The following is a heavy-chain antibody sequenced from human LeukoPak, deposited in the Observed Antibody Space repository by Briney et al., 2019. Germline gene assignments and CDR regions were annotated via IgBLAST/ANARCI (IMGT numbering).Heavy chain of an antibody. J-gene: IGHJ4*02. Sequence: ASVKVSCKASGYTFTDYYIHWVRQAPGHGPEWMGWINPNSGGINYAQKFQGRVTMTRDTSISTAYMELTRLTSDDTAVFYCARGASRLVVVTTFGFDYWGQGTLVTVSS. V-gene: IGHV1-2*02. CDR2: INPNSGGI. CDR1: GYTFTDYY. D-gene: IGHD2-21*02. CDR3: ARGASRLVVVTTFGFDY.